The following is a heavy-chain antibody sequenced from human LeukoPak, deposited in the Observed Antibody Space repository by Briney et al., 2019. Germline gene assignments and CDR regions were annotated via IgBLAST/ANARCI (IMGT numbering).Heavy chain of an antibody. CDR3: ARAPLDSSGNHWGVWFDP. D-gene: IGHD3-22*01. Sequence: GESLKISCKGSGYSFSSYWIGWVRQMPGKGLEWMGIIYPGHSDTKYSPSFQGQGTVSADRSINTAYLQWSSLKASDTAIYYCARAPLDSSGNHWGVWFDPWGQGTLVTVSS. CDR1: GYSFSSYW. V-gene: IGHV5-51*01. J-gene: IGHJ5*02. CDR2: IYPGHSDT.